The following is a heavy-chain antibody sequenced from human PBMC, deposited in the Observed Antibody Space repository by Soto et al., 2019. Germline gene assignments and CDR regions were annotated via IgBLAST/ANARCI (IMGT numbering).Heavy chain of an antibody. V-gene: IGHV3-23*01. J-gene: IGHJ4*02. D-gene: IGHD3-16*01. CDR1: GFTFSSYA. CDR3: AKGGPNDYSPLAF. CDR2: ISGSGTNT. Sequence: PGGSLRLSCAASGFTFSSYAMTWVRQAPGKGLEWVSVISGSGTNTYYAGSVKGRVTISRDNSNNTLWLQMDRLRAEDTAIYYYAKGGPNDYSPLAFCGQGTPVPVSS.